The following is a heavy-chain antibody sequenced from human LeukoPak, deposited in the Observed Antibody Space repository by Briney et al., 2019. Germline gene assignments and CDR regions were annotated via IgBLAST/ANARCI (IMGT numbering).Heavy chain of an antibody. CDR2: IIPIFGTA. CDR1: GGTFSSYA. V-gene: IGHV1-69*01. J-gene: IGHJ4*02. CDR3: ARDSLAPRIAVAGTDY. D-gene: IGHD6-19*01. Sequence: VASVKVSCKASGGTFSSYAISWVRQAPGQGLEWTGGIIPIFGTANYAQKFQGRVTITADESTSTAYMELSSLRSEDTAVYYCARDSLAPRIAVAGTDYWGQGTLVTVSS.